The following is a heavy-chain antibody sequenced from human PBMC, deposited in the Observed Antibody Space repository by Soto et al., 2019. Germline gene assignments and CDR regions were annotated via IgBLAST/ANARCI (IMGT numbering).Heavy chain of an antibody. J-gene: IGHJ3*02. CDR2: INAGNGNT. D-gene: IGHD3-10*01. Sequence: ASVRVSCKASGYTFTSYAMHWVRQAPGQRLEWMGWINAGNGNTKYSQKFQGRVTITRDTSASTAYMELSSLRSEDTAVYYCARDYYGSGTNKGFAFDIWGQGTMVTVS. CDR3: ARDYYGSGTNKGFAFDI. V-gene: IGHV1-3*01. CDR1: GYTFTSYA.